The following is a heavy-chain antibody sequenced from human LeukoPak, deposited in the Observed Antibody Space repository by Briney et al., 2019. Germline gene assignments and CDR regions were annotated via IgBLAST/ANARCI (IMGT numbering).Heavy chain of an antibody. CDR3: ARDQEAFDY. CDR1: GYSFTSNY. V-gene: IGHV1-46*01. CDR2: IYPRDGST. Sequence: ASVKVSCKASGYSFTSNYIHRVRQAPGQGLEWMGMIYPRDGSTSYAQKFQGRVTVTRDTSTSTVHMELSGLRSEDTAVYYCARDQEAFDYWGQGTLVTVSS. J-gene: IGHJ4*02.